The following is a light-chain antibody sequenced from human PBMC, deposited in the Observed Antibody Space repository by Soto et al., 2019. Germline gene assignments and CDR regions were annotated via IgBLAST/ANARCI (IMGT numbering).Light chain of an antibody. CDR1: SSNTGAGYD. Sequence: QSVLTQPPSVSGALGQRVTISCTGSSSNTGAGYDVHWYQQLPGTAPKFLIYTYSNRPSGVPDRFSGSKSGTSASLAITGLQAEDEADYYCQSYDSTLSGWVFGGGTKLTVL. J-gene: IGLJ3*02. CDR2: TYS. CDR3: QSYDSTLSGWV. V-gene: IGLV1-40*01.